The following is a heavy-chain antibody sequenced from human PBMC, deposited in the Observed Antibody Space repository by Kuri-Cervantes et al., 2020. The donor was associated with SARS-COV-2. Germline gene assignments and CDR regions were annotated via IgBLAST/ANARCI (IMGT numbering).Heavy chain of an antibody. J-gene: IGHJ6*04. D-gene: IGHD3-22*01. V-gene: IGHV3-30*04. CDR2: ISDDGKKK. CDR3: AREGYYDSMGNYAATGLDV. Sequence: GGSLRLSCAASGFTFSSYAMHWVRQAPGKGLEWVAVISDDGKKKYYADSVKGRFTISRDNSKNTVYLQMNSLRSEDTAVYYCAREGYYDSMGNYAATGLDVWGKGTTVTRLL. CDR1: GFTFSSYA.